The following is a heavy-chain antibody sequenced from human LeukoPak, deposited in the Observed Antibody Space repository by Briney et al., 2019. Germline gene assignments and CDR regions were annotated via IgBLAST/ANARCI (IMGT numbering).Heavy chain of an antibody. J-gene: IGHJ4*02. D-gene: IGHD3-22*01. CDR1: GFTFSSYW. V-gene: IGHV3-23*01. CDR2: IRGSGDTA. Sequence: GGSLRLSCAASGFTFSSYWMSWVRQAPGKGLEWVSAIRGSGDTALYADSVKGRFTISRDNAKNSLYLQMNSLRAEDTALYYCARDRTQTYYYDSSGYYSSGDFDYWSQGTLVTVSS. CDR3: ARDRTQTYYYDSSGYYSSGDFDY.